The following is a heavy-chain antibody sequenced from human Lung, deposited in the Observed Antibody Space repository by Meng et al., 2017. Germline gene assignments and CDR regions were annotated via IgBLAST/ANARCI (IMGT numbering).Heavy chain of an antibody. CDR1: GGSFSDYY. D-gene: IGHD4-11*01. V-gene: IGHV4-34*01. CDR2: INHSGST. CDR3: ARGPTTMAHDFDY. J-gene: IGHJ4*02. Sequence: QVHLRQWGAGLLKASETLSLTCVVSGGSFSDYYWSWIRQPPGKGLEWIGEINHSGSTNYNPSLESRATISVDTSQNNLSLKLSSVTAADSAVYYCARGPTTMAHDFDYWGQGTLVTVSS.